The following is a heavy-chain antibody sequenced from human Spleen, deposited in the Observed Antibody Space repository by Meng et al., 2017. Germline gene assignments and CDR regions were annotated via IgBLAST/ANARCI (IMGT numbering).Heavy chain of an antibody. CDR3: ARVSGYSYDALEY. J-gene: IGHJ4*02. V-gene: IGHV3-7*01. D-gene: IGHD5-18*01. Sequence: GESLKISCAASGFTFSSYWMSWVRQAPGKGLEWVANIKQDGSEKYYVDSVKGRFTISRDNAKNSLYLQMNSLRTEDTAVYYCARVSGYSYDALEYWGQGTLVNVAS. CDR2: IKQDGSEK. CDR1: GFTFSSYW.